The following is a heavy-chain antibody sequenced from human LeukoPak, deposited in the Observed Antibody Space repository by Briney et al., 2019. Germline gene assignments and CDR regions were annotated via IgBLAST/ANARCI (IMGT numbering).Heavy chain of an antibody. CDR3: ARGRGYSTSDY. CDR2: ISYDGSNK. Sequence: PGGSLRLSCAASGFTFSSYGMHWVRQAPGKGLEWVAVISYDGSNKYYAASVKGRFTISRDNSNNTLFLHMNSLRAEDTAIYYCARGRGYSTSDYWGQGTLVTVSS. CDR1: GFTFSSYG. J-gene: IGHJ4*02. D-gene: IGHD6-6*01. V-gene: IGHV3-30*03.